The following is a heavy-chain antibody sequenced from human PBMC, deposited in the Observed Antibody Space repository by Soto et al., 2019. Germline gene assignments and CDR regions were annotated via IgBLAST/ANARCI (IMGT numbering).Heavy chain of an antibody. CDR3: AKDMSRGYSFDI. CDR1: GFTFDDYA. J-gene: IGHJ3*02. V-gene: IGHV3-9*01. CDR2: ISWNSGSI. Sequence: PGGSLRLSCAASGFTFDDYAMHWVRQAPGKGLEWVSGISWNSGSIGYADSVKGRFTISRDNAKNSLYLQMNSLRAEDTALYYCAKDMSRGYSFDIWGQGTMVTVSS. D-gene: IGHD5-18*01.